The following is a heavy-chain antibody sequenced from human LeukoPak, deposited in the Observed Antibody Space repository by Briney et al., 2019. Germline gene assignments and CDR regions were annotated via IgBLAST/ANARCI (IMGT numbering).Heavy chain of an antibody. Sequence: GAPVKVSCKASGYTFTSYGISWVRQAPGQGLEWMGWISAYNGNTNYAQHLQGRVTMTTDTSTSTAYMELRGLRSDDTAVYYCARDVFSTYYYDSSGLGDAFEIWGRGTMVTVSS. D-gene: IGHD3-22*01. CDR3: ARDVFSTYYYDSSGLGDAFEI. CDR2: ISAYNGNT. V-gene: IGHV1-18*01. CDR1: GYTFTSYG. J-gene: IGHJ3*02.